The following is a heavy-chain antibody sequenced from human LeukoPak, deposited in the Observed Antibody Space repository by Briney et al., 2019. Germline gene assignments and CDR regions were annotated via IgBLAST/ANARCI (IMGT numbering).Heavy chain of an antibody. CDR2: IKSKTDGGTT. D-gene: IGHD2-2*01. J-gene: IGHJ4*02. V-gene: IGHV3-15*01. Sequence: GGSLRLSCAASGFTFSDAWMNWVRQTPGKGLEWVGRIKSKTDGGTTDHTAPVKGRFTISRDDSKNTLYLQMNSLKTEDTAVYYCTTLHCSGTSCYVNGDYWGQGTLVTVSS. CDR3: TTLHCSGTSCYVNGDY. CDR1: GFTFSDAW.